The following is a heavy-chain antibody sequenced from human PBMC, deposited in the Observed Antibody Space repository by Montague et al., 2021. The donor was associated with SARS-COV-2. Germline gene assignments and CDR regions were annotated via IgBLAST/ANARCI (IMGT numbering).Heavy chain of an antibody. CDR1: GGSISSSSSY. CDR2: IYSSGNT. CDR3: ASVRGRTVFRGYGYFDY. D-gene: IGHD3-3*01. Sequence: SETLSLTCTVSGGSISSSSSYWGWIRQPPGKGLEWIGGIYSSGNTYYNPSLKSRVTISVDTSKNQFSLKLSSVTAADTAVYYCASVRGRTVFRGYGYFDYWGQGTLVTVSS. J-gene: IGHJ4*02. V-gene: IGHV4-39*07.